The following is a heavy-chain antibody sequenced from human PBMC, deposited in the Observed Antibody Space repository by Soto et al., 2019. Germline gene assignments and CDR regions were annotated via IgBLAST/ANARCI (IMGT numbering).Heavy chain of an antibody. CDR3: ARVGLSDI. CDR1: GYTFTSYY. Sequence: QVQLVQSGAEVKKPGASVKVSCKASGYTFTSYYMHWVRQAPGQGLEWMGIINPSGGSTSYAQKFHGKVNRTRDTSTSTVYMELSSLRSEDTSVYYCARVGLSDIWGQGTMFAVSS. J-gene: IGHJ3*02. V-gene: IGHV1-46*01. CDR2: INPSGGST. D-gene: IGHD3-10*01.